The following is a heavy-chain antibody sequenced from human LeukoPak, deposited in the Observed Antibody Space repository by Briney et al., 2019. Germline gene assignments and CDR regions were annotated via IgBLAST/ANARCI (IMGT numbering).Heavy chain of an antibody. J-gene: IGHJ3*02. V-gene: IGHV5-51*01. CDR3: ANTRFKNLFDAFDI. Sequence: GESLKISCKASENSFTTSWIGWVRQMPGRGLEWMGIIYPGDSDTRYSPSFQGQVTISADKSISTAYLQWSSLKASDTAMYYCANTRFKNLFDAFDIWGQGTMVTVSS. CDR1: ENSFTTSW. CDR2: IYPGDSDT. D-gene: IGHD1-14*01.